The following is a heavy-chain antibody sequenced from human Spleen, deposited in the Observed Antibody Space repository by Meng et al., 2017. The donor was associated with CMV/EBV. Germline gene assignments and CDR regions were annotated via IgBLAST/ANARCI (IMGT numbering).Heavy chain of an antibody. J-gene: IGHJ4*02. CDR3: ARDVYSSGWTVGDY. CDR1: GYTFTGYY. CDR2: INPNSGGT. D-gene: IGHD6-19*01. Sequence: VQGGAEENKPGASVKVSSKSSGYTFTGYYMHWVRQAPGQGLEWMGWINPNSGGTNYAQKFQGRLTMTRDTSISTAYMELSRLRSDDTAVYYCARDVYSSGWTVGDYWGQGTLVTVSS. V-gene: IGHV1-2*02.